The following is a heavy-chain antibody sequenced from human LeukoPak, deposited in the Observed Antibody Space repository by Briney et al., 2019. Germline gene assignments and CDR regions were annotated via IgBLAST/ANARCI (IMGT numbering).Heavy chain of an antibody. CDR1: GYTFTSYY. CDR2: INPSGGTT. J-gene: IGHJ5*02. Sequence: ASVRVSCKASGYTFTSYYMHWVRQAPGQGLEWMGIINPSGGTTSYAQKFQGRVTMTRDTSTTTVYMELSSLRSEDTAVYYCARDLSSCWFDPWSQGTLVTVSS. CDR3: ARDLSSCWFDP. D-gene: IGHD6-13*01. V-gene: IGHV1-46*01.